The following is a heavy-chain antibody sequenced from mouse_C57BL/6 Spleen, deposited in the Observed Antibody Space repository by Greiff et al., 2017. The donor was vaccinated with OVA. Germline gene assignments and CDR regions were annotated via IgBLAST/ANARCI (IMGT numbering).Heavy chain of an antibody. J-gene: IGHJ2*01. Sequence: EVQLVESGGGLVKPGGSLKLSCAASGFTFSDYGMHWVRQAPEKGLEWVAYISSGSSTIYYADTVKGRFTISRDNAKNTLFLQMTSLRSEDTAMYYCALIYYDYDGVFDYWGQGTTLTVSS. V-gene: IGHV5-17*01. CDR2: ISSGSSTI. CDR3: ALIYYDYDGVFDY. CDR1: GFTFSDYG. D-gene: IGHD2-4*01.